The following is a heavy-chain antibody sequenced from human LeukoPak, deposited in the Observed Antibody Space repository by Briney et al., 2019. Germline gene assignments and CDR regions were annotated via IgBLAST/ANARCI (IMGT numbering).Heavy chain of an antibody. D-gene: IGHD2-2*01. CDR2: ISAYNGNT. J-gene: IGHJ6*02. CDR1: GYTFTSYG. Sequence: ASVKVSCKASGYTFTSYGISWVRQAPGQGLEWMGWISAYNGNTNYAQKLQGRVTMTTDTSTSTAYMELRSLRSDDTAVYYCARDPGEYCSSTSCYEWGNYYYHYGMDVWGQGTTVTVSS. V-gene: IGHV1-18*01. CDR3: ARDPGEYCSSTSCYEWGNYYYHYGMDV.